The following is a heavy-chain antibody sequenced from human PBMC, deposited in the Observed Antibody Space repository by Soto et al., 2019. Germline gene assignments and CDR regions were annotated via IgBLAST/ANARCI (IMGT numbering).Heavy chain of an antibody. CDR3: TKEVYGMGYYYYGMDV. Sequence: EVQLVESGGGLVQPGRSLRLSCVASGFIFGDFVMHWVRQAPGKGLEWVSSITWNSASIAYADSVKGRFTISRDNAKNSLYLQMNNLRPEDAALYYCTKEVYGMGYYYYGMDVWGQGTTVIVSS. V-gene: IGHV3-9*01. D-gene: IGHD2-8*01. CDR2: ITWNSASI. CDR1: GFIFGDFV. J-gene: IGHJ6*02.